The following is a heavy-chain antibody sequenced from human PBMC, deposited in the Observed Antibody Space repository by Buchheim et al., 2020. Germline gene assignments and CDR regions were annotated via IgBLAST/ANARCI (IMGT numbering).Heavy chain of an antibody. CDR2: VSVSGDRI. D-gene: IGHD1-26*01. CDR1: GFTISSYD. J-gene: IGHJ6*02. CDR3: ARRVGYGMDV. V-gene: IGHV3-23*04. Sequence: EVQLVESGGGLVQPGGSLRLSCAASGFTISSYDMSWVRQAPGKGLEWVSGVSVSGDRINYADSVKGRFTISRDNSKNTLYLQMNSLRAEDTAVYYCARRVGYGMDVWGQGTT.